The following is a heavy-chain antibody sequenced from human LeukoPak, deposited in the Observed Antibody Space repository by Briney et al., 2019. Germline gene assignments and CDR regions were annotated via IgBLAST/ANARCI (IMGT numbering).Heavy chain of an antibody. CDR1: GFTFSSYE. CDR3: ARGYIWGSYGFHY. J-gene: IGHJ4*02. V-gene: IGHV3-48*03. D-gene: IGHD3-16*01. CDR2: ISSSGNTI. Sequence: GGSLRLSCAASGFTFSSYEMNWVRQAPGKGLEWVSYISSSGNTIYYADSVKGRFTISRDNAKNSLYLQMNSLRAEDTAVYYCARGYIWGSYGFHYWGQGTLVTVSS.